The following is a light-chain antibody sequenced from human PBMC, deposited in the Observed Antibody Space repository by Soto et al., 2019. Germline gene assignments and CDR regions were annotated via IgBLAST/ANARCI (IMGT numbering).Light chain of an antibody. V-gene: IGKV3-20*01. CDR2: CVS. Sequence: VFTQSPDTLSFSPGERATLSCRASQNVITFLAWYQQKPGQGPRLLIYCVSTRATGIPDRFTGSGSGTDFTLTISRLEPEDFAVFYCQVYGPSPPITFGQGTRLEI. CDR3: QVYGPSPPIT. J-gene: IGKJ5*01. CDR1: QNVITF.